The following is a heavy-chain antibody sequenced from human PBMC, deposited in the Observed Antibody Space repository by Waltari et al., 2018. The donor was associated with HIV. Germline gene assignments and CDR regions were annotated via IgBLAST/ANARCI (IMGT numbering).Heavy chain of an antibody. CDR1: GYTLTELS. V-gene: IGHV1-24*01. CDR3: ATRPGIAAQTGHWYFDL. J-gene: IGHJ2*01. D-gene: IGHD6-13*01. CDR2: FDPEDGET. Sequence: QVQLVQSGAEVKKPGASVKVSCKVSGYTLTELSMHWVRPAPGKGLEWMGGFDPEDGETIYAQKFQGRVTMTEDTSTDTAYMELSSLRSEDTAVYYCATRPGIAAQTGHWYFDLWGRGTLVTVSS.